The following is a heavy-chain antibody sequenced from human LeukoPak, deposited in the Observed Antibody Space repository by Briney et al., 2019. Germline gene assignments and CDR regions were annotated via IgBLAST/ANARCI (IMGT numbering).Heavy chain of an antibody. CDR2: INHGGST. J-gene: IGHJ4*02. V-gene: IGHV4-34*01. Sequence: PSETLSLTCAVYGGSLSAYYWTWIRQPPGKGLEWIGEINHGGSTNYNPSLKSRVTISVDTSKNQFSLKLTSMTAADTAVYFCARYRYNSSWRRGYFDYWGQGTLVTVSS. CDR1: GGSLSAYY. D-gene: IGHD6-13*01. CDR3: ARYRYNSSWRRGYFDY.